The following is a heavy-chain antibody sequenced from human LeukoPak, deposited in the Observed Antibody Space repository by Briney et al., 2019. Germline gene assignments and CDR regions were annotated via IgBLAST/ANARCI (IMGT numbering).Heavy chain of an antibody. CDR3: ARASVYDYVWGSYRNYYYYYGMDV. CDR1: GGSFSGYY. V-gene: IGHV4-34*01. Sequence: SETLSLTCAVYGGSFSGYYWSWIRQPPGKGLEWIGEINHSGSTNYSPSLKSRVTISVDTSKNQFSLKLSSVTAADTAVYYCARASVYDYVWGSYRNYYYYYGMDVWGQGTTVTVSS. J-gene: IGHJ6*02. CDR2: INHSGST. D-gene: IGHD3-16*02.